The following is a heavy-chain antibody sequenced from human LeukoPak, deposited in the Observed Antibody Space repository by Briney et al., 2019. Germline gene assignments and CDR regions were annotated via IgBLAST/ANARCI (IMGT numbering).Heavy chain of an antibody. V-gene: IGHV3-21*01. CDR3: ARVTYSSSWYYDY. Sequence: GGSLRLSCAASGFTFSSYSMSWVRQAPGKGLEWVSSIGSSSSYIYYADSVKGRFTISRDNAKNSLYLQMNSLRAEDTAVYYCARVTYSSSWYYDYWGQGTLVTVSS. CDR1: GFTFSSYS. CDR2: IGSSSSYI. D-gene: IGHD6-13*01. J-gene: IGHJ4*02.